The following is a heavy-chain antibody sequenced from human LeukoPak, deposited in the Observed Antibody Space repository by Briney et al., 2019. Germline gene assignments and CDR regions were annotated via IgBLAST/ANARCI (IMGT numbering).Heavy chain of an antibody. V-gene: IGHV4-39*02. D-gene: IGHD3-22*01. CDR2: IYYSGNT. CDR3: AREMPYDSSGYYLVTDAFDI. J-gene: IGHJ3*02. Sequence: PSETLSLTCTVSGVSISSSNSYWGWIRQPPGKGLEWIGSIYYSGNTYYNASLKSQVSISIDTSKNQFSLKLTSVTAADTAVYYCAREMPYDSSGYYLVTDAFDIWGQGTMVTVS. CDR1: GVSISSSNSY.